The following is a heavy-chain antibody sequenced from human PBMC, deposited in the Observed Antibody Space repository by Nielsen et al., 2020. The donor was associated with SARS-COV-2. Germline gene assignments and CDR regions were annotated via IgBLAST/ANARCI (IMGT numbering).Heavy chain of an antibody. D-gene: IGHD2-2*01. J-gene: IGHJ6*02. V-gene: IGHV3-30*02. CDR2: LRYDGRNE. CDR3: AKGSDCSSTSCPGDYYYGMDV. Sequence: GESLKISCAASGFTLSSHGIHWVRQAPGKGLEWVAFLRYDGRNEYYTDSVKGRFTISRDNPKNTLYLQVNSLRAEDTAVYYCAKGSDCSSTSCPGDYYYGMDVWGQGTTVTVSS. CDR1: GFTLSSHG.